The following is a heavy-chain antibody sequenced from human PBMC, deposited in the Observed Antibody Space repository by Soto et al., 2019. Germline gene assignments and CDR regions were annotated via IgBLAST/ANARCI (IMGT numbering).Heavy chain of an antibody. Sequence: VQLVESGGGLVQPGRSLRLSCVASGFTFDDYAMHWVRQAPGKGLEWVSGISWNSGTLGYVDSVNGRFTISRDNAKNSLYLQMNSLRPEDTALYFCAKGTGGYDPSDYWGQGTLVTVSS. CDR1: GFTFDDYA. CDR3: AKGTGGYDPSDY. CDR2: ISWNSGTL. J-gene: IGHJ4*02. D-gene: IGHD5-12*01. V-gene: IGHV3-9*01.